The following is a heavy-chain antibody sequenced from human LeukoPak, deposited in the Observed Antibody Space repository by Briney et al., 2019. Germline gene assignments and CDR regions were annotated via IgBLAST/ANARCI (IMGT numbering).Heavy chain of an antibody. V-gene: IGHV3-11*01. CDR3: ARGSIGYGDYGDYYYGVDV. J-gene: IGHJ6*02. Sequence: GGSLRLSCAASGFTFSDYYITWIRQPPGKGLEWVSYISSSGSTMSYADSVRGRFTISRDNAKKSMYLQMNSLRAEDTAVYYCARGSIGYGDYGDYYYGVDVWGQGTTVTVSS. CDR2: ISSSGSTM. D-gene: IGHD4-17*01. CDR1: GFTFSDYY.